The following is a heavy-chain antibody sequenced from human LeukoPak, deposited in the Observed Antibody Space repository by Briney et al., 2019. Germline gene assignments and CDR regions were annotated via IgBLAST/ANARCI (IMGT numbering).Heavy chain of an antibody. CDR2: ISLGGST. CDR1: GGSFSGYY. CDR3: AXXXXYYVSSGPFDS. Sequence: PSETLSLTCAVYGGSFSGYYWSWIRQSPGMGLEWIGEISLGGSTNYTPSLKSRVTISVDTSKNHFSLRLSSVTAADTAVYYCAXXXXYYVSSGPFDSWGQGTLVTVSS. V-gene: IGHV4-34*01. D-gene: IGHD3-22*01. J-gene: IGHJ4*02.